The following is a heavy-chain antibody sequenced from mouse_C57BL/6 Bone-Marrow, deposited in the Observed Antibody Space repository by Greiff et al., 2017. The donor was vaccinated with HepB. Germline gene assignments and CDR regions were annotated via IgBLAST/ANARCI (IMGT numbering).Heavy chain of an antibody. J-gene: IGHJ3*01. Sequence: QVQLQQSGAELVRPGASVTLSCKASGYTFTDYEMHWVKQTPVHGLEWIGAIDPETGGTAYNQKFKGKAILTADKSSSTAYMELRSLTSEDSAVYYCTSQIYYDYPRFAYWGQGTLVTVSA. D-gene: IGHD2-4*01. CDR3: TSQIYYDYPRFAY. CDR1: GYTFTDYE. CDR2: IDPETGGT. V-gene: IGHV1-15*01.